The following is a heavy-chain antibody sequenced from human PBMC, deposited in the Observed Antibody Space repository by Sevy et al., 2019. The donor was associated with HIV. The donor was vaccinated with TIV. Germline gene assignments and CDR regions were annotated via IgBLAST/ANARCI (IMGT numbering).Heavy chain of an antibody. Sequence: GGSLRLSCAASGFTLSNAWMSWVRQAPGKGLEWVGRIKSKADGGTTDNTAPVKGRFTISRDDSKNTLYLQMNSLKTEDTAVYYSTTVYTVTADYWGQGTLVTVSS. D-gene: IGHD4-17*01. CDR1: GFTLSNAW. V-gene: IGHV3-15*01. CDR3: TTVYTVTADY. CDR2: IKSKADGGTT. J-gene: IGHJ4*02.